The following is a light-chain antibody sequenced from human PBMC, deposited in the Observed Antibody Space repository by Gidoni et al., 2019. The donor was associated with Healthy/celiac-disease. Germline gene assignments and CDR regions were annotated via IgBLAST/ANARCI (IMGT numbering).Light chain of an antibody. CDR3: QQSYSTPRT. CDR2: AAS. CDR1: QSISSN. Sequence: IQRTHSPSSLSASVGDRVTITCRASQSISSNLHGYHQKPGIAPKLLIYAASSLQSVVPSRLSGSGSGTDFTLTISSLLPEDFATYYCQQSYSTPRTFGEGTKVEIK. V-gene: IGKV1-39*01. J-gene: IGKJ1*01.